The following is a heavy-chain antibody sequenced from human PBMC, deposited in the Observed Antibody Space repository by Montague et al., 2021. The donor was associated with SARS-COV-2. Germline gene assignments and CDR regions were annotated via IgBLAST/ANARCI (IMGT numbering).Heavy chain of an antibody. CDR2: IYFRGST. V-gene: IGHV4-59*01. CDR3: ASEVLHNWFDT. Sequence: SESLSLTCTVSNGSINNYYWSWVRQPPGKRLEWIGFIYFRGSTNYTPSLEIRVTMSIDMYKDQFSLTLRSVTAADTAVYFCASEVLHNWFDTWGQGTLVLVSS. D-gene: IGHD3-10*01. J-gene: IGHJ5*02. CDR1: NGSINNYY.